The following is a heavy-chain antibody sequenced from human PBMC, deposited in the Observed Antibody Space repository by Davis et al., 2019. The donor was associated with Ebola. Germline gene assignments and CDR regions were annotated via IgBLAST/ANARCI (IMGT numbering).Heavy chain of an antibody. D-gene: IGHD5-12*01. CDR3: ARSGAYGPYEY. CDR2: IYYSGTT. V-gene: IGHV4-59*01. Sequence: PSETLSLTCSVSGGSISGYYWSWIRQSPGKGLEWIAWIYYSGTTNYNPSFNSRVTVSVDTSENQISLKLSSVTAADTALYYCARSGAYGPYEYWGQGTPVTVSS. J-gene: IGHJ4*02. CDR1: GGSISGYY.